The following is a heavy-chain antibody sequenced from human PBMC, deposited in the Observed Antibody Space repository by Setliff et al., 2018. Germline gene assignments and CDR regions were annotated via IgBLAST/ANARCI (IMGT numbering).Heavy chain of an antibody. CDR2: IWYDGSNK. J-gene: IGHJ3*02. D-gene: IGHD3-22*01. Sequence: PGGSLRLSCAASGFTFSSYGMHWVRQAPGKGLEWVAVIWYDGSNKYYADSVKGRFTISRDNSKNTLYLQMNSLRAEDTAVYYCARDRDPDYYDSSGNDAFDIWGQGTMVTVSS. CDR1: GFTFSSYG. V-gene: IGHV3-33*01. CDR3: ARDRDPDYYDSSGNDAFDI.